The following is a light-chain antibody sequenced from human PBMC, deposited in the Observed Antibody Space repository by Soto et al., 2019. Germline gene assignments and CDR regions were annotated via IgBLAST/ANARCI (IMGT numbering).Light chain of an antibody. J-gene: IGKJ2*01. CDR1: QSLLHSSGHNF. Sequence: DIVMTQSPLSLPVTPGEPASISCRSSQSLLHSSGHNFLDWYLQKPGQSPQLLLYLGSNRDAGVTDRFSGSGSGTDFTLKISRVEAEDVGVYFCMQGLHLPLTFGQGNNLEIK. CDR3: MQGLHLPLT. V-gene: IGKV2-28*01. CDR2: LGS.